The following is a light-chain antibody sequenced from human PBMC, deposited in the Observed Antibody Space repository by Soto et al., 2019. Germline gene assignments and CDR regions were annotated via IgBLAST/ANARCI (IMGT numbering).Light chain of an antibody. CDR1: QSISTW. Sequence: DIQMTQSPSTLSASVGDRVTITCWASQSISTWLAWYQQKPGKAPKVLIYTASNLQSGVPSRFSGVASGTEFTLTISSLQPDDFATYYCQQYNGFSSWTFGQGTKVEV. CDR2: TAS. V-gene: IGKV1-5*03. J-gene: IGKJ1*01. CDR3: QQYNGFSSWT.